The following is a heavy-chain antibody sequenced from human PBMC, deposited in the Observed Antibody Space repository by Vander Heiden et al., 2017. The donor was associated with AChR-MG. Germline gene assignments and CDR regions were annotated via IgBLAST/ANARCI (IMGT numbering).Heavy chain of an antibody. CDR3: AKDVPYYYDSSGYYYHDY. CDR2: ISYDGSNK. D-gene: IGHD3-22*01. V-gene: IGHV3-30*18. J-gene: IGHJ4*02. CDR1: GFTFSSYG. Sequence: QVQLVESGGGVVQPGRSLRLPCAASGFTFSSYGMPWVRQAPGKGLEWVAVISYDGSNKYYADSVKGRFTISRDNSKNTLYLQMNSLRAEDTAVYYCAKDVPYYYDSSGYYYHDYWGQGTLDTVSS.